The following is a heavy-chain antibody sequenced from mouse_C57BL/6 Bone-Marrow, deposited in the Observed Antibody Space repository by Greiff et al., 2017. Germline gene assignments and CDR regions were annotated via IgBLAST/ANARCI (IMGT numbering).Heavy chain of an antibody. CDR1: GYTFTSYG. Sequence: QVQLKESGAELARPGASVKLSCKASGYTFTSYGISWVKQRTGQGLEWIGEIYPRSGNTYYNEKFKGKATLTADKSSSTAYMELRSLTSEDSAVYFCASPLGAYWGQGTLVTVSA. CDR2: IYPRSGNT. D-gene: IGHD3-3*01. V-gene: IGHV1-81*01. CDR3: ASPLGAY. J-gene: IGHJ3*01.